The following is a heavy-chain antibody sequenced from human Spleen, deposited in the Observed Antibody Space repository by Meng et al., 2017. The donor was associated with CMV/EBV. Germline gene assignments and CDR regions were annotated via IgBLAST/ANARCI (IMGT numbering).Heavy chain of an antibody. J-gene: IGHJ4*02. D-gene: IGHD5-12*01. CDR1: GFTFSSYA. Sequence: GESLKISCAASGFTFSSYAMSWVRQAPGKGLEWVSGISGSGGTTYYADSVKGRFTISRDNSKNTLYLQMNSLRAEDTAVYYCAKEYVLRYSGYGAFDYWGQGTLVTVSS. CDR3: AKEYVLRYSGYGAFDY. V-gene: IGHV3-23*01. CDR2: ISGSGGTT.